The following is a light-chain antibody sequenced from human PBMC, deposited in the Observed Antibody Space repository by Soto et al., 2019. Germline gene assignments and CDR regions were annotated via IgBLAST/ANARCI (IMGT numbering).Light chain of an antibody. CDR2: GAS. CDR1: QSVSSY. J-gene: IGKJ1*01. CDR3: QQRSSWPRT. V-gene: IGKV3-11*01. Sequence: EIVLTQSTATLSLSPGERATLSCRASQSVSSYLAWYQQKPGQAPRLLIYGASNRATGIPARFSGSGSGTEFTLTISSLEPVDFAVYYCQQRSSWPRTFGQGTKVEI.